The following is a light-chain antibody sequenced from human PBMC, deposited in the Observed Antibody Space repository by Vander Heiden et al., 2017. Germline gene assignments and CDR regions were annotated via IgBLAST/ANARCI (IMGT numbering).Light chain of an antibody. V-gene: IGLV3-21*02. CDR2: DDS. J-gene: IGLJ2*01. CDR3: QVWDSISDHYVV. CDR1: NIGSKS. Sequence: SYVLTQPPSVSVAPGQTASITCGGDNIGSKSAHWYQQKPGQAPVLVAFDDSDRPSGIPERFSGSNSGITATLTVTRVEAGDEADYYCQVWDSISDHYVVFGGGTKLTVL.